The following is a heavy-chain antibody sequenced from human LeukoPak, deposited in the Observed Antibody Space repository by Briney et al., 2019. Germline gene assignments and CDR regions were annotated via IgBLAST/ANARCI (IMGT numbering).Heavy chain of an antibody. CDR1: GYTFTSYD. J-gene: IGHJ5*02. Sequence: ASVKVSCKASGYTFTSYDINWVRQATGQGLEWMGWMNPNSGNTGYAQEFQGRVTMSRNTSISTAYMELSSLRSEDTAVYYCARGWGYCSSTSCFLWFDPWGQGTLVTVSS. D-gene: IGHD2-2*01. CDR3: ARGWGYCSSTSCFLWFDP. CDR2: MNPNSGNT. V-gene: IGHV1-8*01.